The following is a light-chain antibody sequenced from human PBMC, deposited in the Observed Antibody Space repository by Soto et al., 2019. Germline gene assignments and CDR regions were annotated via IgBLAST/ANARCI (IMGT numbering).Light chain of an antibody. CDR1: QSVDSNY. J-gene: IGKJ5*01. Sequence: EIVLTQSPATLSLSPGEEATLSCRASQSVDSNYLAWYQQKPGQTPRLIIYGASGRADGIPHRFSGSGFGTDFTLTISKVEPEDFAVYYCQQRSDWPPITFGQGTRLEIK. V-gene: IGKV3D-20*02. CDR3: QQRSDWPPIT. CDR2: GAS.